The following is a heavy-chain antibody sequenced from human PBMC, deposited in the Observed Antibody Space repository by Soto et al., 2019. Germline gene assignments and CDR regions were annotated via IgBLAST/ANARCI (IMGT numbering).Heavy chain of an antibody. CDR3: ARAPLLETTYYDFWSALQWSFDY. Sequence: SETLSLTCTVSGGSISSGGYYWSWIRQHPGKGMERIEYIYYSGSTYYNQSLKSRVTISVDTSKNQFSLKQSSVTAADTAVYYCARAPLLETTYYDFWSALQWSFDYWGQGTLVTVSS. J-gene: IGHJ4*02. D-gene: IGHD3-3*01. CDR1: GGSISSGGYY. V-gene: IGHV4-31*03. CDR2: IYYSGST.